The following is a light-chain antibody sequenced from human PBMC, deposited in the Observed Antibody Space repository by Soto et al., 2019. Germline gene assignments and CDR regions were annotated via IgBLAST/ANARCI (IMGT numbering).Light chain of an antibody. Sequence: EIVMTQSPATLSVPPGERPTLSRRASQSVSSTYLAWYQQKPGQAPRLLIYGASSRATGIPDRFSGSGSGTDFTLTISRLEPEDFAVYYCQQYGSSPLTFGGGTKVDI. CDR1: QSVSSTY. CDR2: GAS. J-gene: IGKJ4*01. CDR3: QQYGSSPLT. V-gene: IGKV3-20*01.